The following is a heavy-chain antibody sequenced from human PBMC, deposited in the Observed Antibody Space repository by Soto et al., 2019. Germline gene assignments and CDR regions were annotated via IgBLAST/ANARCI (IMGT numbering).Heavy chain of an antibody. CDR2: IWYDASKQ. CDR3: AAWAEGATEVH. J-gene: IGHJ4*02. D-gene: IGHD2-15*01. V-gene: IGHV3-33*01. CDR1: GFSFSVYG. Sequence: GGSLRLSCETSGFSFSVYGMHWVRQAPGKGLEWVAVIWYDASKQFYAASVEGRFTISRDNSKAILYLQMNSLRAEDTAVYYCAAWAEGATEVHWGPGTLVTVSS.